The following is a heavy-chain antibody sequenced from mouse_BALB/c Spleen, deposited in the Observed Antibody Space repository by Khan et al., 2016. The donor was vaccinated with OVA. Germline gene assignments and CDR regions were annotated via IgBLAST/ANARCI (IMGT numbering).Heavy chain of an antibody. Sequence: DLVQPGASVRLSCKASGYTFTSYWINWIKQRPGQGLEWIGHIAPGSSSAYYNEMFKGKATLTVDTSSSTAYFQLNSLSSEDSAVYFCARSNYYGSSLYALDYWGQGTSVTVSS. CDR3: ARSNYYGSSLYALDY. CDR1: GYTFTSYW. CDR2: IAPGSSSA. J-gene: IGHJ4*01. V-gene: IGHV1S41*01. D-gene: IGHD1-1*01.